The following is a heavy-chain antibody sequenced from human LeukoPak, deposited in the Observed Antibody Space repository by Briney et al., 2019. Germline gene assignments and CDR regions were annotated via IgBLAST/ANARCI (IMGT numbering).Heavy chain of an antibody. D-gene: IGHD3-10*01. CDR2: IYYSGST. Sequence: SETLSLTCTVSGGSISSYYWSWIRQPPGKGLEWIGYIYYSGSTKYNPSLKSRVTISVDTSKNQFPLKLSSVTAADTAVYYCARHGVGRGGDFDYWGQGTLVTVSS. J-gene: IGHJ4*02. CDR1: GGSISSYY. CDR3: ARHGVGRGGDFDY. V-gene: IGHV4-59*08.